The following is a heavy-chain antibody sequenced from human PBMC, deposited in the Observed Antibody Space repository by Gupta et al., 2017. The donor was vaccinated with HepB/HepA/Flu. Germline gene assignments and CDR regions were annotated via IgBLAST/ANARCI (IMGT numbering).Heavy chain of an antibody. D-gene: IGHD2-15*01. Sequence: EVQLLDSGGGLVQPGGSLRLSCEASGFIFSNYAMGWVRQAPGKGLEGVSQIFGDDYIKFDADAGSGRFTIYRDNSKAKLDLQMKRLSGEETEVYYCAKGSRRIRGGYYEIWGQVTMFIVSS. CDR1: GFIFSNYA. CDR2: IFGDDYIK. J-gene: IGHJ3*02. CDR3: AKGSRRIRGGYYEI. V-gene: IGHV3-23*01.